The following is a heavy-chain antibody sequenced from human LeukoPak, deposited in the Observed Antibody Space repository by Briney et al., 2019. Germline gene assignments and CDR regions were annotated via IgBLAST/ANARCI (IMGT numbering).Heavy chain of an antibody. D-gene: IGHD2-15*01. J-gene: IGHJ5*02. CDR3: ARDNGCSGGSCYRWFDP. V-gene: IGHV4-61*01. CDR1: GGSISSSNW. Sequence: PSETLSLTCAVSGGSISSSNWWSWIRQPPGKGLEWIGYIYYSGSTNYNPSLKSRVTISVDTSKNQFSLKLSSVTAADTAVYYCARDNGCSGGSCYRWFDPWGQGTLVTVS. CDR2: IYYSGST.